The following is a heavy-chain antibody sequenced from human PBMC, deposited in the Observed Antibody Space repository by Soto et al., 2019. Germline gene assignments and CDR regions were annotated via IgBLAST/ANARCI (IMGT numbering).Heavy chain of an antibody. D-gene: IGHD2-15*01. CDR1: GCSFTSYW. V-gene: IGHV5-10-1*01. J-gene: IGHJ6*02. Sequence: GESLKISCKGSGCSFTSYWISWVRQMPGKGLEWMGRIDPSDSYTNYSPSFQGHVTISADKSISTAYLQWSSLKASDTAMYYCAREEVVVAATQYYYYGMDVWGQGTTVTVSS. CDR2: IDPSDSYT. CDR3: AREEVVVAATQYYYYGMDV.